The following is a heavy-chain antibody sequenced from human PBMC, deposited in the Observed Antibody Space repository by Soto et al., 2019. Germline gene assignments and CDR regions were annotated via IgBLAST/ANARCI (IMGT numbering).Heavy chain of an antibody. CDR2: ISGSGGST. V-gene: IGHV3-23*01. J-gene: IGHJ4*02. Sequence: PVGSLRLSCAASGFTFSSYAMSWVRQAPGKGLEWVSAISGSGGSTYYADSVKGRFTISRDNSKNTLYLQMNSLRAEDTAVYYCAKSGSGSYYNALDYWGQGTLVTVSS. CDR1: GFTFSSYA. D-gene: IGHD1-26*01. CDR3: AKSGSGSYYNALDY.